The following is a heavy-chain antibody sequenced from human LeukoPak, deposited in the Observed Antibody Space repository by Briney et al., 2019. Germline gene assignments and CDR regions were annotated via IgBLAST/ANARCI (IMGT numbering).Heavy chain of an antibody. CDR2: ISSSGSTT. Sequence: PGGSLRLSCAASGFTFSDYYMSWIRQAPGKGLEWVSYISSSGSTTYYADSVKGRFTISRDNSKNTLYLQMNSLRAEDTAVYYCAFTPRNSLFDYWGQGTLVTVSS. J-gene: IGHJ4*02. CDR3: AFTPRNSLFDY. CDR1: GFTFSDYY. V-gene: IGHV3-11*01. D-gene: IGHD4-23*01.